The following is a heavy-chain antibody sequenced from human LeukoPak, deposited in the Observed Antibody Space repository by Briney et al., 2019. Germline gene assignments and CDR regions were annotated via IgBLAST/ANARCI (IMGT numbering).Heavy chain of an antibody. V-gene: IGHV3-23*01. CDR2: IGGSGYNT. CDR3: AKDPISYDSSGYLLY. CDR1: GFTFSNSA. Sequence: GGSLRLSCAASGFTFSNSAMSWVRQAPGKGLRWVASIGGSGYNTYYADSVKGRFTISMDNSKNMLYLQINSLRAEDTALYYCAKDPISYDSSGYLLYWGQGTLVTVSS. J-gene: IGHJ4*02. D-gene: IGHD3-22*01.